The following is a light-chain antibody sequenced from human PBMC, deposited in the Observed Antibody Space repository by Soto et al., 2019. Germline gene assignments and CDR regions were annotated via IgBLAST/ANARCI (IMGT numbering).Light chain of an antibody. CDR3: SSYTRSSILNFYV. V-gene: IGLV2-14*01. CDR2: DVS. CDR1: SSDVGGYNY. Sequence: QSVLTQPASVSGSPGQSITISCTGTSSDVGGYNYVSWYQQHPGKAPKLMIYDVSNRPSGVSNRFSGSKSGNTASLTISGLQAEDEADYYCSSYTRSSILNFYVFGTGTKVTVL. J-gene: IGLJ1*01.